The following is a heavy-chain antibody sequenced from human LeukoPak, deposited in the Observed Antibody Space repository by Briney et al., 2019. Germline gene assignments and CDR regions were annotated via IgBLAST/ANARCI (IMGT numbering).Heavy chain of an antibody. J-gene: IGHJ4*02. CDR1: GFTFSSYA. D-gene: IGHD3-22*01. Sequence: GGSLRLSCAASGFTFSSYAMSWVRQAPGKGLYWVSAISGSADSTYNADSVKGRFTISRDNSKNTLYLQMNSLRAEDTAVYYCAKSSPSSGLLIDYWGQGTLVTVSS. CDR2: ISGSADST. V-gene: IGHV3-23*01. CDR3: AKSSPSSGLLIDY.